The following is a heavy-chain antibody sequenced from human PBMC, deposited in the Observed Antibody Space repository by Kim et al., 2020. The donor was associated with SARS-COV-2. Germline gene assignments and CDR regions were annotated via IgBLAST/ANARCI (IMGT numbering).Heavy chain of an antibody. CDR3: ARGYDILTGYLYFDY. D-gene: IGHD3-9*01. V-gene: IGHV3-30*04. Sequence: GRSLKISCAASGFTFSSYAMHWVRQAPGKGLEWVAVISYDGSNKYYADSVKGRFTISRDNSKNTLYLQMNSLRAEDTAVYYCARGYDILTGYLYFDYWGQGTLVTVSS. CDR1: GFTFSSYA. CDR2: ISYDGSNK. J-gene: IGHJ4*02.